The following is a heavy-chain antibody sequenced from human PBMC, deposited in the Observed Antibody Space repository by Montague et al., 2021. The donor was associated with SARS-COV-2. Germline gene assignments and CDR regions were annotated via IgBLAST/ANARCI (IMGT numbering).Heavy chain of an antibody. CDR1: GGSISNTNYY. Sequence: SETLSLTCTVSGGSISNTNYYWCWFLRPPGKGLEWIGRIYYDGTTYYNTSLESRLTMSVDTSKKQFSLTVKSLTAAATAVYSCVGLRVVISGHYPLHVDAWGQGPLVTVSP. CDR2: IYYDGTT. CDR3: VGLRVVISGHYPLHVDA. J-gene: IGHJ5*02. D-gene: IGHD3-3*01. V-gene: IGHV4-39*01.